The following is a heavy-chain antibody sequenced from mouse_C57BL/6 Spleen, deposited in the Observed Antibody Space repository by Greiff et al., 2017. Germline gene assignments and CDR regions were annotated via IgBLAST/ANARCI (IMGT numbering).Heavy chain of an antibody. Sequence: QVTLKESGPGLLQPSPTLSLSCTSSGFSLSTFGMGLVWIRPASGQGLVWLGHIWWDDDNDYNPDMKSRHTISKDTSKNQEFLKIANVDTADTATYYCARTTTVDSHYDAMDYWGQGTSVTVSS. D-gene: IGHD1-1*01. V-gene: IGHV8-8*01. CDR3: ARTTTVDSHYDAMDY. J-gene: IGHJ4*01. CDR2: IWWDDDN. CDR1: GFSLSTFGMG.